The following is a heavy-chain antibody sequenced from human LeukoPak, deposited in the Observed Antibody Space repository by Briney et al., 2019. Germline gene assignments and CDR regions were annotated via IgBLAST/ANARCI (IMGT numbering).Heavy chain of an antibody. Sequence: ASVKVSCKASGYTFTNYGISWMRQAPGQGLEWMGWISAYNGNTNYAQKLQGRVTMTTDTSTSTAYMGLRSLRSDDTAVYYCARPSGGTRTDYFDYWGQGTLVTVSS. V-gene: IGHV1-18*01. D-gene: IGHD3-10*01. CDR1: GYTFTNYG. CDR3: ARPSGGTRTDYFDY. CDR2: ISAYNGNT. J-gene: IGHJ4*02.